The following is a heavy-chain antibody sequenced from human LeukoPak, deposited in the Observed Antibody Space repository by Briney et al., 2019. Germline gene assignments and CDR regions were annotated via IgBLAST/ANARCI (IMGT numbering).Heavy chain of an antibody. CDR1: EITFSKYW. Sequence: GGSLRLSCPVSEITFSKYWIHWVRQAPGKGLEWVSAISGSGGSTYYADSVKGRFTISRDNSKNTLYLQMNSLRAEDTAVYYRAKARPSGYDNYWGQGTLVTVSS. CDR3: AKARPSGYDNY. J-gene: IGHJ4*02. CDR2: ISGSGGST. V-gene: IGHV3-23*01. D-gene: IGHD5-12*01.